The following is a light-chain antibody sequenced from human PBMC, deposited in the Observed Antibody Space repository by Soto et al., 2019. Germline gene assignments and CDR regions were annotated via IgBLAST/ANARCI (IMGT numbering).Light chain of an antibody. CDR3: QHRFNWPRFT. CDR2: DAS. Sequence: EIVLTQSPSTLSLSPGERATLSCRASQSVSSYLAWYQQKPGQAPRLLIYDASNRATGIPARFSGGGYGTDFTLSISSLDLEDFAVYYCQHRFNWPRFTFGQGTKLEIK. V-gene: IGKV3-11*01. J-gene: IGKJ2*01. CDR1: QSVSSY.